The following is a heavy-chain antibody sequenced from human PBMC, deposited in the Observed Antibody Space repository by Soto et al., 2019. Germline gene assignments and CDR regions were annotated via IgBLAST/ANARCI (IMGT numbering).Heavy chain of an antibody. V-gene: IGHV3-11*01. J-gene: IGHJ4*02. CDR1: GFTFSDYY. Sequence: PGGSLRLSCAASGFTFSDYYMSWIRQAPGKGLEWVSYISSSGSTIYYADSVKGRFTISRDNAKNSLYLQMNSLRAEDAAVYYCARVITGTTADPDYWGQGTLVTVSS. D-gene: IGHD1-7*01. CDR2: ISSSGSTI. CDR3: ARVITGTTADPDY.